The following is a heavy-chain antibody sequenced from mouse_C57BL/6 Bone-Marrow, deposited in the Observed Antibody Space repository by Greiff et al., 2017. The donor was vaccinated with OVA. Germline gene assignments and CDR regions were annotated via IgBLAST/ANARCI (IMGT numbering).Heavy chain of an antibody. CDR2: IYPGSGST. D-gene: IGHD2-5*01. CDR3: ARGWSYYSKEMDY. V-gene: IGHV1-55*01. J-gene: IGHJ4*01. Sequence: QVQLQQPGAELVKPGASVKMSCKASGYTFTSYWITWVKQRPGQGLEWIGDIYPGSGSTNYNEKFKSKATLTVDTSSSTAYMQLSSLTSEDSAVYYCARGWSYYSKEMDYWGQGTSVTVSS. CDR1: GYTFTSYW.